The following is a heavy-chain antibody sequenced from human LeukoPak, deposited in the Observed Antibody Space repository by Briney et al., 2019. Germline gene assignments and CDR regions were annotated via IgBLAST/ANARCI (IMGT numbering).Heavy chain of an antibody. D-gene: IGHD3-9*01. CDR1: GGTFSSYA. Sequence: ASVKVSCKASGGTFSSYAISWVRQAPGQGLEWMGGIIPIFGTANYAQKFQGRVTITADESTSTAYMELSSLRSEDTAVYYCARVARYFDWFDPWGQGTLVTVSS. CDR2: IIPIFGTA. CDR3: ARVARYFDWFDP. J-gene: IGHJ5*02. V-gene: IGHV1-69*13.